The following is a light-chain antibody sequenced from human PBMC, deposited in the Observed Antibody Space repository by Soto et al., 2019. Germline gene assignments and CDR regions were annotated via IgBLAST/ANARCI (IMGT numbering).Light chain of an antibody. CDR3: QQYNSYWT. CDR1: QGISNY. V-gene: IGKV1-5*03. J-gene: IGKJ1*01. Sequence: QLTQSPSSLSASVGGRVTITCRASQGISNYLAWYQQKPGKAPKVLIYKASSLESGVPSRFSGSGSGTEFTLTISSLQPDDFATYYCQQYNSYWTFGQGTKVDIK. CDR2: KAS.